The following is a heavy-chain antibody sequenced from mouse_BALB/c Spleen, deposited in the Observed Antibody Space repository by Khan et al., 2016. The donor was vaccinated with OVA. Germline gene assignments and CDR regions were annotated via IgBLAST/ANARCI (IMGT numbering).Heavy chain of an antibody. CDR2: KNTYTGKP. Sequence: LVESGPELKKPGETVKISCKASGYTFTNSGMNWVRQAPGKGLKWMGWKNTYTGKPTYADDFKGRFAFSLDTSATTPYLQINTLKNEDTATYFCARVGFNGTMDYWGQGTSVTVSS. V-gene: IGHV9-3-1*01. J-gene: IGHJ4*01. CDR1: GYTFTNSG. CDR3: ARVGFNGTMDY.